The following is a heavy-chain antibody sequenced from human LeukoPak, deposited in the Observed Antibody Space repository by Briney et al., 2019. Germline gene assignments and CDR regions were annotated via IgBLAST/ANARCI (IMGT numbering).Heavy chain of an antibody. J-gene: IGHJ5*02. Sequence: ASVKVSCKASGYTFTSYYMHWVRQAPGQGLEWMGIINPSGGSTSYAQKFQGRVTVTRDTSTSTVYMELSSLRSEDTAVYYCATEYLSGSERRPWFDPWGQGTLVTVSS. CDR3: ATEYLSGSERRPWFDP. D-gene: IGHD1-26*01. CDR1: GYTFTSYY. CDR2: INPSGGST. V-gene: IGHV1-46*01.